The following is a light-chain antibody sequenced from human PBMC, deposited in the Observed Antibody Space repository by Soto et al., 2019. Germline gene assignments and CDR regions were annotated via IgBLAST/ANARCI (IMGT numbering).Light chain of an antibody. CDR1: QSVSSDY. Sequence: EIVLTPSPGTLSFSPGARATLSCRASQSVSSDYLAWYQQKPGQAPRLLIYGASSRATGIPDSFSGSGSGTDFTLNISRLEPEELAVFDCQQYGSSPPTFGQGTKVEIK. V-gene: IGKV3-20*01. CDR3: QQYGSSPPT. CDR2: GAS. J-gene: IGKJ2*01.